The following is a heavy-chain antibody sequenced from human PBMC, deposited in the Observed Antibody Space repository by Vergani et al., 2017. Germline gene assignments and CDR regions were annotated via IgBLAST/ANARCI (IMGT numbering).Heavy chain of an antibody. D-gene: IGHD6-19*01. CDR1: GFSLSRFW. J-gene: IGHJ6*02. V-gene: IGHV3-7*01. Sequence: EVQLVESGGGLVQPGGSLRLSCAASGFSLSRFWMSWVRQAPEKGLEWVAHISPDGSATSYVDSVKGRFTISRDNTKNSLSLQMSGLRVEDTAVYYCARAGYSSGWPHYYYYGMDVWGQGTTVTVSS. CDR2: ISPDGSAT. CDR3: ARAGYSSGWPHYYYYGMDV.